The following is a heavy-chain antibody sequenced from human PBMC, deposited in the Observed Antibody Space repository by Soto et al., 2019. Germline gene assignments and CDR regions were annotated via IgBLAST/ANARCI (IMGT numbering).Heavy chain of an antibody. J-gene: IGHJ4*02. Sequence: GWSLRLSCAASGFTVSSNYMSWVRQAPGKGLEWVSVIYSGGSTYYADSVRGRFTISRDNSKNTLYPQMNSLRAEDTAVYYCARAVTAMVRGTLDYWGQGTLVTVSS. CDR2: IYSGGST. V-gene: IGHV3-53*01. CDR1: GFTVSSNY. D-gene: IGHD3-10*01. CDR3: ARAVTAMVRGTLDY.